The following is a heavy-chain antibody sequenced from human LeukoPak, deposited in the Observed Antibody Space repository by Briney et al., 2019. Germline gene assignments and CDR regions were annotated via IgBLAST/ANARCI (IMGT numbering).Heavy chain of an antibody. V-gene: IGHV6-1*01. CDR2: TYYRSKWYN. D-gene: IGHD6-13*01. CDR3: ARDQYSRTWSIDY. Sequence: SQTLSLTCAISGDSVSSNCAAWNWIRQSPSRGLEWLGRTYYRSKWYNDYAVSVKSRITINPDTSKNQFSLQLNSVTTEDTAVYYCARDQYSRTWSIDYWGQGTLVTVSS. J-gene: IGHJ4*02. CDR1: GDSVSSNCAA.